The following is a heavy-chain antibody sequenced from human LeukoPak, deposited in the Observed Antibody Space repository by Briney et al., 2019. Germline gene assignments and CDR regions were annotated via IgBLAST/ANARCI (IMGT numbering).Heavy chain of an antibody. V-gene: IGHV3-53*01. Sequence: GGSLRLSCPASGFTVSSNYMSWVRQAPGKGLEWVSVIYSGGSTYYADSVKGRFTISRDNSKNTLYLQMNSLRAEDTAVYYCAREVWGGYSYGPTGYYFDYWGQGTLVTVSS. CDR3: AREVWGGYSYGPTGYYFDY. CDR2: IYSGGST. D-gene: IGHD5-18*01. CDR1: GFTVSSNY. J-gene: IGHJ4*02.